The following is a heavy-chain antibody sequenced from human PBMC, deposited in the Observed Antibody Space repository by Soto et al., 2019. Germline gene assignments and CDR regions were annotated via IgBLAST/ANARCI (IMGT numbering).Heavy chain of an antibody. CDR1: GGSISSGGYY. V-gene: IGHV4-31*03. CDR2: IYYSGST. J-gene: IGHJ4*02. D-gene: IGHD4-17*01. Sequence: SETLSLTCTVSGGSISSGGYYWSWIRQHPGKGLEWIGYIYYSGSTYYNPSLKSRVTISVDTSKNQFSLKLSSVTAADTAVYYCATHTVTTKNFDYWGQGTLVTVSS. CDR3: ATHTVTTKNFDY.